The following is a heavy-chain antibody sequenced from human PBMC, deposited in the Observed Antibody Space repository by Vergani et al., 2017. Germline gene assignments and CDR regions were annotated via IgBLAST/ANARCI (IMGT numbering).Heavy chain of an antibody. V-gene: IGHV4-34*01. J-gene: IGHJ4*02. CDR1: GGSFSGYY. CDR2: INHSGST. D-gene: IGHD3-16*01. CDR3: ARISRGGLNDY. Sequence: QVQLQQLCAGLLKPSETLSLTCPVYGGSFSGYYWSWIRQPPGKGLEWIGEINHSGSTNYNPSLKSRVTISVDTSKNQFSLKLRSVTAAETAVYYCARISRGGLNDYWGQGTLVTVS.